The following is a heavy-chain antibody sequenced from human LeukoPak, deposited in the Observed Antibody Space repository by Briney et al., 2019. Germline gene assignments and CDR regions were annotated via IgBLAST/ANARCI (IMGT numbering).Heavy chain of an antibody. V-gene: IGHV1-18*01. J-gene: IGHJ5*02. D-gene: IGHD2-2*01. Sequence: ASVKVSCKASGYTFTSDGISWVRRAPGQVLEWVGWISAYNGNTNYAQKLQGRVTMTTDTSPSTAYMELRSLRSDDTAVYYCARDLDPVGVVVPAAIKFDPWGQGTLVTVSS. CDR3: ARDLDPVGVVVPAAIKFDP. CDR1: GYTFTSDG. CDR2: ISAYNGNT.